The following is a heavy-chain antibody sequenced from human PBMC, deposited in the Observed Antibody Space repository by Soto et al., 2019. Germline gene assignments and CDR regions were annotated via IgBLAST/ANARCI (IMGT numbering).Heavy chain of an antibody. J-gene: IGHJ4*02. CDR3: ASLRTILEWVYFDY. CDR1: GGTCSSYA. V-gene: IGHV1-69*13. CDR2: IIPIFGTA. Sequence: GASVKGSCKASGGTCSSYAISWVRQAPGQGLEWMGGIIPIFGTANYAQKFQGRVTITADESTSTAYMELSSLRSEDTAVYYCASLRTILEWVYFDYWGQGALVTVSS. D-gene: IGHD3-3*01.